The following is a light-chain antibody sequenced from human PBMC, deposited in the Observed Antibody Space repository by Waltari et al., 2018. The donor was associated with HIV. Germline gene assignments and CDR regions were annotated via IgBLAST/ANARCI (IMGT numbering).Light chain of an antibody. CDR3: QQYGSSPRT. CDR2: GAS. V-gene: IGKV3-20*01. Sequence: TQSPGTLSLSPGERATLSCRASQSVSNNYLAWYQQKPGQAPRLLIYGASSRATGIPDRFSGSGSGTDFTLTISRLEPEDFAVYYCQQYGSSPRTFGQGTKVEIK. J-gene: IGKJ1*01. CDR1: QSVSNNY.